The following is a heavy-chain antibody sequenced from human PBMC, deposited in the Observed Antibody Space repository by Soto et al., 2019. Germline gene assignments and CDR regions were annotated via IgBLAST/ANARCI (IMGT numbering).Heavy chain of an antibody. CDR3: ARDSQSEMATD. D-gene: IGHD5-12*01. CDR1: GGTFSSYT. CDR2: IIPILGIA. V-gene: IGHV1-69*08. Sequence: QVQLVQSGAEVKKPGSSVKVSCKASGGTFSSYTISWVRQAPGQGLEWMGRIIPILGIANYAQKFQGRVTRTXXKSTSTAYMELSSLRPEDTAVYYCARDSQSEMATDWGQGTLVTVSS. J-gene: IGHJ4*02.